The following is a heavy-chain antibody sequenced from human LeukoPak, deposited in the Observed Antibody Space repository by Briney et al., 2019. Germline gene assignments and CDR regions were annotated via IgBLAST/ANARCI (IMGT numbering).Heavy chain of an antibody. Sequence: GRSLRLSCAASGFTFSSYATHWVRQAPGKGLEWVAVISYDGSNKYYADSVKGRFTISRDNSKNTLYLQMNSLRAEDTAVYYCAREGTLGVYFDYWGQGTLVTVSS. J-gene: IGHJ4*02. CDR1: GFTFSSYA. CDR3: AREGTLGVYFDY. V-gene: IGHV3-30-3*01. CDR2: ISYDGSNK.